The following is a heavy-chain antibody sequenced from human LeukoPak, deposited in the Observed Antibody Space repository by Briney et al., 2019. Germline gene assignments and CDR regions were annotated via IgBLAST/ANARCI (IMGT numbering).Heavy chain of an antibody. CDR1: GGSISGYC. CDR3: ARGGIAAAALVHLDY. D-gene: IGHD6-13*01. CDR2: ISYSGST. V-gene: IGHV4-59*01. J-gene: IGHJ4*02. Sequence: PSETLSLTCTVSGGSISGYCWTWIRQPPGKGLEWIGYISYSGSTNYNPSPKSRVTIAVDTSKNQFSLKLSSVTAADTAVYYCARGGIAAAALVHLDYWGQGTLVTVSS.